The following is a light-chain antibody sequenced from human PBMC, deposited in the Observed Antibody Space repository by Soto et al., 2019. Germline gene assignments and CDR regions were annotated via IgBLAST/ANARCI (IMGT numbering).Light chain of an antibody. V-gene: IGLV2-11*01. CDR3: CSSAGGFTWV. Sequence: QSALTQPRSVSGSPGQSVTISCTGTSSDVVSWYQQHPGKAPKLIIYYVSQRPSGVPDRFSGSKSGNTASLTISGLQAEDEAYYYCCSSAGGFTWVFGGGTKLTVL. J-gene: IGLJ3*02. CDR2: YVS. CDR1: SSDV.